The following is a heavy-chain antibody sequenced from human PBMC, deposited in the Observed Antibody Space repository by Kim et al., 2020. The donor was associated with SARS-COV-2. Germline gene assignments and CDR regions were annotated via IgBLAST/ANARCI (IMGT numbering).Heavy chain of an antibody. CDR2: INPSGGST. D-gene: IGHD3-10*01. J-gene: IGHJ5*02. CDR3: ARVEAMVRGGSPASPNWFDP. V-gene: IGHV1-46*01. Sequence: ASVKVSCKASGYTFTSYYMHWVRQAPGQGLEWMGIINPSGGSTSYAQKFQGRVTMTRDTSTSTVYMELSSLRSEDTAVYYCARVEAMVRGGSPASPNWFDPWGQGTLVTVSS. CDR1: GYTFTSYY.